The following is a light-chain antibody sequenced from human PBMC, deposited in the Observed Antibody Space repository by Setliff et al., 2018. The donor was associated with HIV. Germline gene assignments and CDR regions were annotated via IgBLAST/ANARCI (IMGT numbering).Light chain of an antibody. CDR2: DTS. V-gene: IGLV7-46*01. CDR3: FLTYSGARRV. J-gene: IGLJ3*02. CDR1: TGTVTSGHY. Sequence: QAVVTQEPSLTVSPGGTVTLTCGSITGTVTSGHYPYWFQQKPGQAPRTLIYDTSNKHSWTPARFSGSLLGGKAALTLSGAQPEDEAAYFCFLTYSGARRVFGGGTKGTVL.